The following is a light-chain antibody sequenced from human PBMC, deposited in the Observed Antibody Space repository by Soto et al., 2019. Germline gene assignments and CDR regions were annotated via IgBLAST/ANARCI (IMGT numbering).Light chain of an antibody. V-gene: IGKV1-8*01. CDR1: QGISSY. CDR3: QQYYSYPPT. Sequence: AMRMTQSPSSFSASTGDRVTITCRASQGISSYLAWYQQKPGKAPKLLIYTASTLQSGVPSRFSGSGSGTDFTLTISCLQSEDFATYYCQQYYSYPPTFGQGTKVDIK. J-gene: IGKJ1*01. CDR2: TAS.